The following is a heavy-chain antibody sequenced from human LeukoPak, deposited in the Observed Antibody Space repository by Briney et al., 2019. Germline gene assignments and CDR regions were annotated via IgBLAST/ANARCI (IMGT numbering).Heavy chain of an antibody. V-gene: IGHV1-3*01. CDR2: INAGNGNT. CDR3: ARISSSWYYFDY. D-gene: IGHD6-13*01. CDR1: GYTFTSYA. J-gene: IGHJ4*02. Sequence: GASVKVSCKASGYTFTSYAMHWVRQAPGQRLEWMGWINAGNGNTKYSQKFQGRVTITRDTSVSTAYMELSSLRSEDTAVYYCARISSSWYYFDYWGQGTLVTASS.